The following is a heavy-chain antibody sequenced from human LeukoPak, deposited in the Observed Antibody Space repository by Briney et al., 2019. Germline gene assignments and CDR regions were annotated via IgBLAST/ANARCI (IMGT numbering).Heavy chain of an antibody. V-gene: IGHV3-74*01. CDR1: GFTFSSYW. Sequence: GGSLRLSCAASGFTFSSYWMQWVRQAPGKGLVWVSRIKSDGNITNYADSVKGRFTISRDNAKNTLFLQMNSLRAEDTGVYYCTRGYYNAFDYWGQGALVTVSS. CDR3: TRGYYNAFDY. D-gene: IGHD1-26*01. CDR2: IKSDGNIT. J-gene: IGHJ4*02.